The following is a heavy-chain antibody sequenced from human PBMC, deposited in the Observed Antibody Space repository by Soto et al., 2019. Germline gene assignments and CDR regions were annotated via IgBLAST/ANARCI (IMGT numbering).Heavy chain of an antibody. J-gene: IGHJ4*02. CDR1: GGSISSYY. D-gene: IGHD6-13*01. V-gene: IGHV4-59*01. Sequence: PSETLSLTCTVSGGSISSYYWSWIRQPPGKGLEWIGYIYYGGSTNYNPSLKSRVTISVDTSKNQFSLKLSSVTAADTAVYYCARGGPYSSSTYYFDYWGQGTLVTVSS. CDR3: ARGGPYSSSTYYFDY. CDR2: IYYGGST.